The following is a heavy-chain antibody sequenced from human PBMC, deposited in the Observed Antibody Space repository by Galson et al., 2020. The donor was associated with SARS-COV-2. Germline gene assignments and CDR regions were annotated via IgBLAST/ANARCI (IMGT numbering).Heavy chain of an antibody. CDR3: ARAYGSGRHFDS. Sequence: GESLKISCAASGFTFSSYSMNWVRQAPGKGLEWVSSISSSSSYIYYADSVKGRFTISRDNAKNSLYLQMNSLRAEDTAVYYCARAYGSGRHFDSWGQGSLVTVSS. J-gene: IGHJ4*02. CDR2: ISSSSSYI. CDR1: GFTFSSYS. D-gene: IGHD3-10*01. V-gene: IGHV3-21*01.